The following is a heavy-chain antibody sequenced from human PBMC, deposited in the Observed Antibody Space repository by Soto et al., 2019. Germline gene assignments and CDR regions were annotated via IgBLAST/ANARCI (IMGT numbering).Heavy chain of an antibody. CDR1: GFAFSSSW. CDR2: INSDGTDT. D-gene: IGHD3-16*01. Sequence: GGSLRLSCAASGFAFSSSWMHWVRQAPGKGLVWVSHINSDGTDTNYADSVKGRFTISRDNAKNTVYLQMNSLRAEDTAVYYCARDWSYALNYWGQGSLVTVSS. V-gene: IGHV3-74*01. J-gene: IGHJ4*02. CDR3: ARDWSYALNY.